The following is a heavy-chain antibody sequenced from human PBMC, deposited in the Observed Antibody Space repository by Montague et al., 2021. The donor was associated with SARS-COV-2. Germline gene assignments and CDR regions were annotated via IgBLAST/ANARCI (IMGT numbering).Heavy chain of an antibody. CDR3: VGGLRWRDRIWYFDL. CDR1: GFTFSSYD. V-gene: IGHV3-13*01. D-gene: IGHD2-15*01. Sequence: SLRLSCATSGFTFSSYDMHWVRQATGKGLEWVSGIVSAGDTYYPDSVKGRFTISREDAKDSLYLQMNNLRAGDTAVYYCVGGLRWRDRIWYFDLWGRGTLVTVSS. J-gene: IGHJ2*01. CDR2: IVSAGDT.